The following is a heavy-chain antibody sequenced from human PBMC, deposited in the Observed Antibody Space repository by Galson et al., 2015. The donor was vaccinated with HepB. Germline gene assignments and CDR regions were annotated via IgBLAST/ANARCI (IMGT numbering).Heavy chain of an antibody. J-gene: IGHJ4*02. CDR2: IKSKTDGGTT. Sequence: SLRLSCAASGFTFSNAWMSWVRQAPGKGLEWVGRIKSKTDGGTTDYAAPVKGRFTISRDDSKNTLYLQMNSLKTEDTAVYYCTTAPRRKAARPPDHWGQGTLVTVSS. V-gene: IGHV3-15*01. CDR3: TTAPRRKAARPPDH. D-gene: IGHD6-6*01. CDR1: GFTFSNAW.